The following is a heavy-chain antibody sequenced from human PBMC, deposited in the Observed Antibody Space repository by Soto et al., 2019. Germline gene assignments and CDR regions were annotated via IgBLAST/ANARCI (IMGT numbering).Heavy chain of an antibody. Sequence: SQAVSLTCVISWVSVSSNSAGCNCIRQSPSRGLEWLGRTYYKSKWNNDYALSVKSRITINPDTSKNQFSLHLYSVTPEDTAVYYCTGITWFRGMDVWGQGTPVTVSS. CDR2: TYYKSKWNN. CDR3: TGITWFRGMDV. D-gene: IGHD3-10*01. V-gene: IGHV6-1*01. J-gene: IGHJ6*02. CDR1: WVSVSSNSAG.